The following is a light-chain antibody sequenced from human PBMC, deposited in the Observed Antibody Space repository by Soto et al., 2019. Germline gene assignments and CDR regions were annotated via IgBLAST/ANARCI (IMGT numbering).Light chain of an antibody. V-gene: IGKV3-15*01. CDR2: GES. CDR1: QSFRSN. CDR3: LLHNNGPPIT. Sequence: EIVMTQSPATLSVSPGDRDTLSCRASQSFRSNLAWYQQKPGQAPRLLIYGESTRATGIPATFSFSGSGTEFSLTISSLLSEDFADYYCLLHNNGPPITFGGGTKGEIK. J-gene: IGKJ4*01.